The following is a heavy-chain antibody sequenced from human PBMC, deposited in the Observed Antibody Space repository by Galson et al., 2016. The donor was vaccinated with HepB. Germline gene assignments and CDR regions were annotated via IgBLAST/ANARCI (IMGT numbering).Heavy chain of an antibody. Sequence: SVKVSCKASGYTFTTTGISWVRQAPGHGLEWMGWISTYNGNTNNAQKLQGRVTMTRDTSTSTAYTELTNLTSDDKAVYYCARARGYSYGFDYWGQGTLVTVSS. J-gene: IGHJ4*02. V-gene: IGHV1-18*01. CDR1: GYTFTTTG. CDR2: ISTYNGNT. CDR3: ARARGYSYGFDY. D-gene: IGHD5-18*01.